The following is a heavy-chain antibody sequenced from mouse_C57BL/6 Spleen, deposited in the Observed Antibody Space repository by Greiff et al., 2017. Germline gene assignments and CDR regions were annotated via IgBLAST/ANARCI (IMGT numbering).Heavy chain of an antibody. D-gene: IGHD2-1*01. J-gene: IGHJ4*01. Sequence: EVQLQQSGPVLVKPGASVKMSCKASGYTFTDYYMNWVKQSHGKSLEWIGGINPYNGGTSYNQKFKGKATLTVDKSYSTAYMELNSLTSEDTAVYYCARDGNYYAMDYWGQGTSVTVSS. CDR2: INPYNGGT. CDR1: GYTFTDYY. CDR3: ARDGNYYAMDY. V-gene: IGHV1-19*01.